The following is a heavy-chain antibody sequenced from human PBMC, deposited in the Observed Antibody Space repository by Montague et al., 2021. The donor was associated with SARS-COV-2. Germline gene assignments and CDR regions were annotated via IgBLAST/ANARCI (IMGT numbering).Heavy chain of an antibody. CDR2: MVYSGGN. CDR1: GDSINSDTAF. D-gene: IGHD5-18*01. J-gene: IGHJ5*02. CDR3: ARHDHTDFGNPNWFDP. Sequence: SETLSLTCTVSGDSINSDTAFWGWLRQSPGKGLEGIGSMVYSGGNFYNGALRSRLTISVDTAKNQFSLDLRAVTAADTGLSYCARHDHTDFGNPNWFDPWGQGTLVTVSS. V-gene: IGHV4-39*01.